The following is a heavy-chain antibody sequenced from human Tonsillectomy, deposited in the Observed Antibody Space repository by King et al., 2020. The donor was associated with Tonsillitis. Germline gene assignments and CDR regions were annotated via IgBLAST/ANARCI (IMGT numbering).Heavy chain of an antibody. V-gene: IGHV1-69*04. CDR3: ARDHYYSGNDYNFRYFDV. D-gene: IGHD1-26*01. J-gene: IGHJ2*01. Sequence: VQLVQSGAEVKKPGSSMKVSCKASGDTFSSYALSWLRRAPGQGLEWMGRIIPILNITMYAQKFHGRVTITADKSTSTAYMDLSSLRSEDTAVYYCARDHYYSGNDYNFRYFDVWGGGTLVTVSS. CDR1: GDTFSSYA. CDR2: IIPILNIT.